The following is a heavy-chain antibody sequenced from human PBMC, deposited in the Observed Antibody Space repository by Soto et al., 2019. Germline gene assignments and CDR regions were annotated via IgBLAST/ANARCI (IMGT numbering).Heavy chain of an antibody. Sequence: PGGSLRLSCAASGFTFINAWMSWVRQAPGKGLEWVGRIKSKTDGGTTDYAAPVKGRFTISRDDSKNTLYLQMNGLKTEDTAVYYCTRSGTESYGMDVWGQGTTVTVSS. CDR2: IKSKTDGGTT. CDR1: GFTFINAW. V-gene: IGHV3-15*01. CDR3: TRSGTESYGMDV. J-gene: IGHJ6*02.